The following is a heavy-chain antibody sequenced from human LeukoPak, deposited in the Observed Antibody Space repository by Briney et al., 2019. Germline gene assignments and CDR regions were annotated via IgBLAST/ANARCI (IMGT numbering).Heavy chain of an antibody. CDR1: GGSISSYY. J-gene: IGHJ4*02. CDR3: ARGGYSGYDYVGAAAGPYYFDY. Sequence: SETLSLTCTVSGGSISSYYWSWIRQPPGKGLEWIGYIYYSGSTNYNPSLKSRVTISVDTSKNQFSLKLSSVTAADTAVYYCARGGYSGYDYVGAAAGPYYFDYWGQGTLVTVSS. V-gene: IGHV4-59*12. CDR2: IYYSGST. D-gene: IGHD5-12*01.